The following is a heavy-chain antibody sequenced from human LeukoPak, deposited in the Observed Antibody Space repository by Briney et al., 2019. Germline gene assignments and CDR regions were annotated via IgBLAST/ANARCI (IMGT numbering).Heavy chain of an antibody. CDR2: IYPGDSDT. J-gene: IGHJ5*02. D-gene: IGHD3-10*01. CDR1: GYSFTSYW. V-gene: IGHV5-51*01. Sequence: GESLKISCKGSGYSFTSYWIGWVRQMPGKGLEWMGIIYPGDSDTRYSPSFQGQVTISADKSISTAYLQWSSLKASDTAVYYCARQPRYGSGRENWFDPWGQGTLVTVSS. CDR3: ARQPRYGSGRENWFDP.